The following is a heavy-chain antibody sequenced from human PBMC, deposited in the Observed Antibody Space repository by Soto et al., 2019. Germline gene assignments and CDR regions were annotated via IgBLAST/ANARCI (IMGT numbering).Heavy chain of an antibody. CDR3: ARGDYDILTGYSRYGMDV. CDR1: GFTFSSYS. Sequence: EVQLVESGGGLVKPGGSLRLSCAASGFTFSSYSMNWVRQAPGKGLEWVSSISSSSSYIYYADSVKGRVTISRDNAKNSLYLQMNSLRAEDTAVYYCARGDYDILTGYSRYGMDVWGQGTTVTVSS. J-gene: IGHJ6*02. CDR2: ISSSSSYI. D-gene: IGHD3-9*01. V-gene: IGHV3-21*01.